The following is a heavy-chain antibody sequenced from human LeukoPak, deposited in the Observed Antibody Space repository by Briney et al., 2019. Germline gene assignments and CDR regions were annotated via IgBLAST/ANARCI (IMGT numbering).Heavy chain of an antibody. D-gene: IGHD6-19*01. V-gene: IGHV4-61*01. CDR1: GGSVSSGSYY. CDR2: IYYSGST. J-gene: IGHJ4*02. CDR3: ARDGIAVAGYFDY. Sequence: LSETLSLTCTVSGGSVSSGSYYWGWVRQPPGKGLEWIGYIYYSGSTNYNPSLKSRVTISVDTSKNQFSLKLSSVTAADTAVYYCARDGIAVAGYFDYWGQGTLVTVSS.